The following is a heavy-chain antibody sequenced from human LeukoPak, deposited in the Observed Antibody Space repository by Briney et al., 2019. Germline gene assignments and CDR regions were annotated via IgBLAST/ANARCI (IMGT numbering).Heavy chain of an antibody. CDR2: IYTSGST. V-gene: IGHV4-4*07. J-gene: IGHJ5*02. CDR1: GGSISSYY. CDR3: ARHWPYSSSWPVPGWFDP. D-gene: IGHD6-13*01. Sequence: PSETLSLTCTVSGGSISSYYWSWIRQPAGKGLEWIGRIYTSGSTNYNPSLKSRVTMTVDTSKNQFSLKLSSVTAADTAVYYCARHWPYSSSWPVPGWFDPWGQGTLVTVSS.